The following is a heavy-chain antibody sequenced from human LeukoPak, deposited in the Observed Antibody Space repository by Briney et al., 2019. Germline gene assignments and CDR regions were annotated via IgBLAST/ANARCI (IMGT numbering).Heavy chain of an antibody. D-gene: IGHD3-10*01. Sequence: PSETLSLTCTVSGGSISSYYWSWIRQPPGKGLEWIGYIYHSGSTYYNPSLKSRVTISVDRSKNRFSLKLSSVTAADTAVYYCARNWPHTTYYYGRTDHNFDYWGQGTLVTVSS. V-gene: IGHV4-59*12. CDR1: GGSISSYY. CDR3: ARNWPHTTYYYGRTDHNFDY. J-gene: IGHJ4*02. CDR2: IYHSGST.